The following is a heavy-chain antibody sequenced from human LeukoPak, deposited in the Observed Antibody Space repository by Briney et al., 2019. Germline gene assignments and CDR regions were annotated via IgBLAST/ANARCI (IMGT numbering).Heavy chain of an antibody. CDR3: ARDGQLGAFDI. V-gene: IGHV4-59*01. Sequence: SETLSLTCTVSGGSISSYYWSWIRQPPGKGLEWIGYIYYSGSTNYNPPLKSRVTISVDTSKNQFSLKLSSVTAADTAVYYCARDGQLGAFDIWGQGTMVTVSS. D-gene: IGHD6-13*01. J-gene: IGHJ3*02. CDR2: IYYSGST. CDR1: GGSISSYY.